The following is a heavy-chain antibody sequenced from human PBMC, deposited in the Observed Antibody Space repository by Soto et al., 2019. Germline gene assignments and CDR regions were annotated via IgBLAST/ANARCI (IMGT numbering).Heavy chain of an antibody. D-gene: IGHD5-12*01. J-gene: IGHJ4*02. CDR3: AIRQSPYHQESGYEGNFDY. Sequence: EVQLLESGGGLVQPGGSLRLSCAASGFTFSSYAMSWVRQAPGKGLEWVSAISGSGGSTYYADSVKGRFTISRDNSKNTLYLQMNNLRAEDTAVYYCAIRQSPYHQESGYEGNFDYWGQGTLVTVSS. V-gene: IGHV3-23*01. CDR1: GFTFSSYA. CDR2: ISGSGGST.